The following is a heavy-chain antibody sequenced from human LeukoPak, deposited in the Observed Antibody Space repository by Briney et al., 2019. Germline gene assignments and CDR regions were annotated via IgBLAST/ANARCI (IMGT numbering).Heavy chain of an antibody. CDR1: GDGVSSNSAA. J-gene: IGHJ5*02. D-gene: IGHD6-13*01. Sequence: SQTLSLTCAISGDGVSSNSAAWNWIRQSPSRGLEWLGRTYYRSKWYNDYAVSVKSRITINPDSSKNQFSLHLNSVTPEDTAVYFCAREIEQQLVWAWFDPWGQGTLVTVSS. V-gene: IGHV6-1*01. CDR3: AREIEQQLVWAWFDP. CDR2: TYYRSKWYN.